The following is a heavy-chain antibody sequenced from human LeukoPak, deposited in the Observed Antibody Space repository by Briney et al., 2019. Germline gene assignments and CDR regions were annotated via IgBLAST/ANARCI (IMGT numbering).Heavy chain of an antibody. CDR1: GFTFSGYA. D-gene: IGHD3-22*01. CDR3: AKARNYYDSSGPADY. CDR2: ISGSGGST. V-gene: IGHV3-23*01. Sequence: GGSLRLSCAASGFTFSGYAMSWVRQAPGKGLEWVSAISGSGGSTYYADSVKGRFTISRDNSKNTLYLQMNSLRAEDTAVYYCAKARNYYDSSGPADYWGQGTLVTVSS. J-gene: IGHJ4*02.